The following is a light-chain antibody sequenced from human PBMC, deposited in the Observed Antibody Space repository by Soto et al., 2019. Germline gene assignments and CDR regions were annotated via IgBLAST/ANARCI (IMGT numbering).Light chain of an antibody. CDR3: ETWDSNTPL. V-gene: IGLV4-60*03. CDR2: LEGSGSY. Sequence: QPVLTQSSSASASLGSSVKLTCTLSSGHSSHIIAWHQQQPGKAPRYLMKLEGSGSYNKGSGVPDRFSGSSSGADRYLTISNLQSEDEADYYCETWDSNTPLFGTGTKLTVL. CDR1: SGHSSHI. J-gene: IGLJ1*01.